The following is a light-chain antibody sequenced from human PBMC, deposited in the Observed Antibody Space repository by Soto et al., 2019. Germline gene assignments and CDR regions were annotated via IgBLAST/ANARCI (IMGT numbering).Light chain of an antibody. V-gene: IGKV3-15*01. CDR2: GAS. J-gene: IGKJ4*01. CDR1: QSVSSK. CDR3: QQYNDWPLT. Sequence: EIVMTQSPATLSVSPGDGAILSCRASQSVSSKLVWYQQKPGQAPRLLIYGASTRATGIPARFSASGSGTEFTLTVSSLQSEDFAVYYCQQYNDWPLTFGGGTKVEIK.